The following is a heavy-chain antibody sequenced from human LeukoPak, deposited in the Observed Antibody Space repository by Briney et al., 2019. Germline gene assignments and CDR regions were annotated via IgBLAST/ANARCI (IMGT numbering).Heavy chain of an antibody. V-gene: IGHV4-59*01. CDR1: DDSISDYY. D-gene: IGHD5-12*01. CDR2: IHNSGTS. Sequence: PSETLSLTCTVSDDSISDYYRGWIRQPPGKGLEWIGYIHNSGTSTYNLSLKSRVTISADTSKNQFSLKLNSMTTADTAVYYCTRGAGWLIDHWGQGILVTVSS. J-gene: IGHJ5*02. CDR3: TRGAGWLIDH.